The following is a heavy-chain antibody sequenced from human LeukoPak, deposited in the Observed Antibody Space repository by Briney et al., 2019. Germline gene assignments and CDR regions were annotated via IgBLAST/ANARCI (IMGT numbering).Heavy chain of an antibody. D-gene: IGHD5-12*01. CDR2: INPDGDGM. CDR3: AAWTDRGYSY. J-gene: IGHJ4*02. V-gene: IGHV3-7*01. CDR1: GFTFSRSW. Sequence: GGSLRLSCAASGFTFSRSWMNWIRQAPGKGLEWVANINPDGDGMRFVDSVKGRFTMSRDNAQSSLHLQMNSLRVEDTAFYYCAAWTDRGYSYWGQGVLVTVSS.